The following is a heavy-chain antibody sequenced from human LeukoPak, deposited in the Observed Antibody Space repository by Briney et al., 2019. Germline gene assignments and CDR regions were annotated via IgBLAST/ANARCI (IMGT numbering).Heavy chain of an antibody. V-gene: IGHV3-48*04. D-gene: IGHD6-6*01. CDR3: AREKYSSSSGGDYYYYMDV. CDR1: GFTFSSYS. J-gene: IGHJ6*03. CDR2: ISSSSTI. Sequence: PGGSLRLSCAASGFTFSSYSMNWVRQAPGKGLEWVSYISSSSTIYYADSVKGRFTISRDNAKNSLYLQMNSLRAEDTAVYYCAREKYSSSSGGDYYYYMDVWGKGTTVTVSS.